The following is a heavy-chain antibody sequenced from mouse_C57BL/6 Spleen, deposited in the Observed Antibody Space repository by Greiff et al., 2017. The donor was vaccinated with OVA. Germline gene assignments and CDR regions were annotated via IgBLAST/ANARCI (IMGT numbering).Heavy chain of an antibody. Sequence: QVQLQQPGAELVMPGASVKLSCKASGYTFTSYWMHWVKQRPGQGLEWIGEIDPSDSYTNYNQKFKGKSTLTVDKSSSTAYMPLSSLTSEDSAVYYCARAYGSSSAWFAYWGQGTLVTVSA. D-gene: IGHD1-1*01. CDR1: GYTFTSYW. V-gene: IGHV1-69*01. CDR2: IDPSDSYT. J-gene: IGHJ3*01. CDR3: ARAYGSSSAWFAY.